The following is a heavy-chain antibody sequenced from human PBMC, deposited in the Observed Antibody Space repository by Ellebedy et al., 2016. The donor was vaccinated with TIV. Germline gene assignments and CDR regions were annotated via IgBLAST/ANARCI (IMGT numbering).Heavy chain of an antibody. J-gene: IGHJ6*02. D-gene: IGHD3-22*01. CDR2: ISSSSSYT. V-gene: IGHV3-11*06. CDR3: ARRGYYDSSGYYWAYYYGMDV. Sequence: GESLKISCAASGFTFSDYYMSWIRQAPGKGLEWVSYISSSSSYTNYADSVKGRFTISRDNAKNSLYLQMNSLRAEDTAVYYCARRGYYDSSGYYWAYYYGMDVWGQGTTVTVSS. CDR1: GFTFSDYY.